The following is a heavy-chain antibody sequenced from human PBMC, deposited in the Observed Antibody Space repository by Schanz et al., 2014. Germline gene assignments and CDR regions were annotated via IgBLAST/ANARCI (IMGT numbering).Heavy chain of an antibody. CDR1: GFNFSSYS. J-gene: IGHJ4*02. CDR2: ISYGTSYI. D-gene: IGHD6-13*01. CDR3: ARGLIAAAGGAFDY. Sequence: EVKMVESGGGLVKPGGSLRLSCAASGFNFSSYSLNWVRQAPGKGLEWVSSISYGTSYIYYAESVKGRFTISRDNSKNTLYLQMNSLRAEDTAVYYCARGLIAAAGGAFDYWGQGTLVAVSA. V-gene: IGHV3-21*04.